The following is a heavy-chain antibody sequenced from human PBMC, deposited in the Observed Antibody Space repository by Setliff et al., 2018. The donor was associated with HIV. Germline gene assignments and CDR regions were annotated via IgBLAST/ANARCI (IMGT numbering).Heavy chain of an antibody. Sequence: SETLSLTCSVSGDSISSGSYYWSWIRQPPGKGLEWIGYIYYSGSTNYNPSLRSRVTISVDTSKNLFSLKLSSVTAADTAVYYCARELNDYSNYSGWFDPWGQGTLVTVSS. CDR1: GDSISSGSYY. CDR2: IYYSGST. V-gene: IGHV4-61*01. CDR3: ARELNDYSNYSGWFDP. J-gene: IGHJ5*02. D-gene: IGHD4-4*01.